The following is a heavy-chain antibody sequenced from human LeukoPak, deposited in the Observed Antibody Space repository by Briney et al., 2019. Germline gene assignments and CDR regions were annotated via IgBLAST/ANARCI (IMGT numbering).Heavy chain of an antibody. CDR1: GFTFSSYW. J-gene: IGHJ4*02. V-gene: IGHV3-74*01. D-gene: IGHD1-14*01. CDR2: INGDGSSI. CDR3: ARTSEGGYFDY. Sequence: AGSLRLSCAVSGFTFSSYWMHWVRQAPGKGLVWVSRINGDGSSITYADSVKGRFTMSRDNPKNTLYLQMNSLRAEDTAVYYCARTSEGGYFDYWGQGAVVTVSS.